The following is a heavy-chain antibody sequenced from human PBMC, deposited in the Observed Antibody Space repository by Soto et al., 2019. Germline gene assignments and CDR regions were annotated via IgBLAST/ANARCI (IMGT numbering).Heavy chain of an antibody. D-gene: IGHD1-26*01. CDR1: GFTFSSYI. J-gene: IGHJ4*02. CDR2: ISSSSSYI. V-gene: IGHV3-21*01. CDR3: ARDRSGSYGTYYFDY. Sequence: EVQLVESGGGPVKPGGSLRLSCAASGFTFSSYIMNWVRQAPGKGLEWVSSISSSSSYIYYADSVKGRFTISRDNAKNSLYLQMNSLRAEDTAVYYCARDRSGSYGTYYFDYWGQGTLVTVSS.